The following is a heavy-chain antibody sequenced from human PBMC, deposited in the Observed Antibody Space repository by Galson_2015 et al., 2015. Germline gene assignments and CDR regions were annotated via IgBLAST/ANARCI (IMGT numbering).Heavy chain of an antibody. Sequence: SVKVSCKAPGYTFTSYDINWPRQAPGQGLEWMGWMNPNSGNTGYAQKFQGRGTMTRNTSISTAYMELSSLRSEDTAVYYCARGQGGVTIFGVVIPSYNWFDPWGQGTLVTVSS. CDR2: MNPNSGNT. V-gene: IGHV1-8*01. J-gene: IGHJ5*02. CDR1: GYTFTSYD. D-gene: IGHD3-3*01. CDR3: ARGQGGVTIFGVVIPSYNWFDP.